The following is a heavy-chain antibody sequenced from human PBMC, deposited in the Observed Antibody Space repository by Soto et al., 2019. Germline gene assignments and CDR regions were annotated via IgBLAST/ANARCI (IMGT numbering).Heavy chain of an antibody. CDR3: ARGYGGPASWFDP. Sequence: QVQLVQSGAEVKKPGASVKVSCKASGYTFTSYAMHWVRQAPGQRLEWMGWINAGNGNTKYSQKFQGRVTITRDTSASTACMELSSLRSEDTAVYYCARGYGGPASWFDPWGQGTLVTVSS. J-gene: IGHJ5*02. CDR1: GYTFTSYA. D-gene: IGHD3-10*01. CDR2: INAGNGNT. V-gene: IGHV1-3*01.